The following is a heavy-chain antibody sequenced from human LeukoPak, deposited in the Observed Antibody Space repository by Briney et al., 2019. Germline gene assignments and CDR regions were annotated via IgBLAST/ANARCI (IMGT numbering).Heavy chain of an antibody. Sequence: GGSLRLSCAASGFTFSSYAMNWVRQAPGRGLEWVSYIGPSGTAIYYADSVKGRFTISRDNARNSLYLQMNSLRAEDTAVYYCARGFMRIGLWFDPWGQGTLVTVSS. D-gene: IGHD2-15*01. J-gene: IGHJ5*02. V-gene: IGHV3-48*01. CDR3: ARGFMRIGLWFDP. CDR2: IGPSGTAI. CDR1: GFTFSSYA.